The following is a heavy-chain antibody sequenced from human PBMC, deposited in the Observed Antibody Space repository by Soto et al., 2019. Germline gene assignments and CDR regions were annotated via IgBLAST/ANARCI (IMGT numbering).Heavy chain of an antibody. CDR3: AREAGMGKGYSYGYYGMDV. CDR2: IKQDGSEK. CDR1: GFTFSSYW. V-gene: IGHV3-7*03. J-gene: IGHJ6*02. Sequence: GGSLRLSCAASGFTFSSYWMSWVRQAPGKGLEWVANIKQDGSEKYYVDSVKGRFTISRDNAKNSLYLQMNSLRAEDTAVYYCAREAGMGKGYSYGYYGMDVWGQGTTVTVSS. D-gene: IGHD5-18*01.